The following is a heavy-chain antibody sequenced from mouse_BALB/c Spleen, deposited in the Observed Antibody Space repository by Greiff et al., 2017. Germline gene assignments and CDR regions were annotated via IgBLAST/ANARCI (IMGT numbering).Heavy chain of an antibody. CDR1: GFTFSSYT. J-gene: IGHJ1*01. Sequence: EVMLVESGGGLVQPGGSLKLSCAASGFTFSSYTMSWVRQTPEKRLEWVAYISNGGGSTYYPDTVKGRFTISRDNAKNTLYLQMSSLKSEDTAMYYCARLPYYGSSSEYFAVWGAGTTVTVSS. CDR3: ARLPYYGSSSEYFAV. V-gene: IGHV5-12-2*01. CDR2: ISNGGGST. D-gene: IGHD1-1*01.